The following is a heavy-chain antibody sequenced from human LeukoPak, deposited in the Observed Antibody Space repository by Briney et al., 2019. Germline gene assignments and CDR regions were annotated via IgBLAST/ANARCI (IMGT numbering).Heavy chain of an antibody. J-gene: IGHJ4*02. CDR3: ASHLFDPAAYDY. Sequence: SETLSLTCTVSGASMRSYYWSWIRQPPGKGLEWIGYIYHDGSTTYNPSLKSRVTISVDTSKNQISLNLSSVTAADTAVYYCASHLFDPAAYDYWGQGTLVTVSS. V-gene: IGHV4-59*01. D-gene: IGHD6-13*01. CDR2: IYHDGST. CDR1: GASMRSYY.